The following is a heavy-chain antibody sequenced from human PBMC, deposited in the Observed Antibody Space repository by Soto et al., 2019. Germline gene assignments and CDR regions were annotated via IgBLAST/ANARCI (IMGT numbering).Heavy chain of an antibody. D-gene: IGHD3-10*01. CDR2: IYWDDDK. Sequence: QITLKESGHTLVKPTQTLTLTCTFSGVSLSTSGVGVGWIRPPPGKALGWLALIYWDDDKRYSQSLKSRFTITNDTSKNQVVLTMTNMDPMDTATHYCAQLPHYYGSGSYYNVGPNWVDPWGPVTLVTVAS. CDR3: AQLPHYYGSGSYYNVGPNWVDP. J-gene: IGHJ5*02. V-gene: IGHV2-5*02. CDR1: GVSLSTSGVG.